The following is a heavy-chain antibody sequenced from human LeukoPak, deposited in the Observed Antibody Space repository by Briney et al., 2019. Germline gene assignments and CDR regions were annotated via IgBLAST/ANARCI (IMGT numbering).Heavy chain of an antibody. CDR3: ARAPHFFDTSGSRYYFDY. J-gene: IGHJ4*02. V-gene: IGHV1-2*02. CDR1: GYTFTSYG. CDR2: INPNSGGT. D-gene: IGHD3-22*01. Sequence: ASVRVSCKASGYTFTSYGISWVRQAPGQGLEWMGWINPNSGGTNYAQKFQGRVTITRDTSISTAYMELSRLRSDDTAVYYCARAPHFFDTSGSRYYFDYWGQGALVTVSS.